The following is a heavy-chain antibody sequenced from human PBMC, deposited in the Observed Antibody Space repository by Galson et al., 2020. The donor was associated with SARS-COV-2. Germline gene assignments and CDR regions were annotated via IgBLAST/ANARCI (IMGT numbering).Heavy chain of an antibody. Sequence: GGSLRLSCAASGFTFSSYAMSWVRQAPGKGLEWVSAISGSGGSTYYADSVKGRFTISRDNSKNTLYLQMNSLRAEDTAVYYCAKTGASGHDFWSGYYTDSENYYYYGMDVWGQGTTVTVSS. CDR1: GFTFSSYA. CDR2: ISGSGGST. J-gene: IGHJ6*02. CDR3: AKTGASGHDFWSGYYTDSENYYYYGMDV. D-gene: IGHD3-3*01. V-gene: IGHV3-23*01.